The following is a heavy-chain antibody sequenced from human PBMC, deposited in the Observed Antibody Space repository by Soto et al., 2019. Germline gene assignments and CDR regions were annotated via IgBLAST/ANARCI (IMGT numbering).Heavy chain of an antibody. CDR3: ARDWSSAVLPDY. Sequence: GASVKVSCKASGYTFTTYGISWVRQVPGQGLEWMGWISTYDGHTTYAQNFQGRVTMTTDTSTSTAYMDLRSLTYEDTAMYYCARDWSSAVLPDYCGQRSLVPVSS. CDR2: ISTYDGHT. V-gene: IGHV1-18*01. CDR1: GYTFTTYG. D-gene: IGHD6-25*01. J-gene: IGHJ4*02.